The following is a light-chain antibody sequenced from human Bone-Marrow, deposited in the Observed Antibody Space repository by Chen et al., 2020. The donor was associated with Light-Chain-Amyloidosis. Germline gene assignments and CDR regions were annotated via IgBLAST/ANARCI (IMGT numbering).Light chain of an antibody. V-gene: IGLV1-44*01. Sequence: QSVLTQPPSASGTPGQRVTISCSGSSSNIGINTVNWYQQVPGTAAKLLIYNNDRRPSGVAGLFGCTTSGTSASLASRGLQSDDEADYCCAAWNDSMKGVVFGGGTKLTVL. CDR3: AAWNDSMKGVV. CDR2: NND. J-gene: IGLJ3*02. CDR1: SSNIGINT.